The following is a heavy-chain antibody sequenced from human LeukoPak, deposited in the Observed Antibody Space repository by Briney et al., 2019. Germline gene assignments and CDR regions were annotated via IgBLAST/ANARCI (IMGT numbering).Heavy chain of an antibody. CDR2: IYHSGST. Sequence: PSETLSLTCAVSGGSISSGGYSWSWIRQPPGKGLEWIGYIYHSGSTYYNPSLKSRVTISVDTSKNQFSLKLSSVTAADTAVYYCASTLWFGELFVGDNWFDPWGQGTLVTVSS. D-gene: IGHD3-10*01. V-gene: IGHV4-30-2*01. CDR1: GGSISSGGYS. CDR3: ASTLWFGELFVGDNWFDP. J-gene: IGHJ5*02.